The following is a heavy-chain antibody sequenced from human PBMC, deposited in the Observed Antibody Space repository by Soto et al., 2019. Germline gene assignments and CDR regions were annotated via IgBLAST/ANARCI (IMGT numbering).Heavy chain of an antibody. J-gene: IGHJ4*02. CDR1: GFTFSSFS. Sequence: GGSPRLSCAASGFTFSSFSINRVRQAPGKGLEWVSCIRSGGSPVYYADSVKGRFTISRDDARNSLYLQLNSLRVEDTAVYYCAREIYGSNEGIVYWGQGTQVTVSS. V-gene: IGHV3-48*01. CDR2: IRSGGSPV. D-gene: IGHD2-8*01. CDR3: AREIYGSNEGIVY.